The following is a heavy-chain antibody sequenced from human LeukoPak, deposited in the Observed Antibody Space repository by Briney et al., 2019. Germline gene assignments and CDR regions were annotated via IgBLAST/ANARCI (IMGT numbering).Heavy chain of an antibody. D-gene: IGHD1-26*01. J-gene: IGHJ4*02. Sequence: PGGSLRLSCGASGFTFSSYWMHWVRQAPGKGQVWVSRINSDGSSTTYADSVKGRFTISTDNAKSTLYLQMNSLRGEDTAVYYCGRESSVGAHKAFDYWGQGTLVTFSS. V-gene: IGHV3-74*01. CDR2: INSDGSST. CDR3: GRESSVGAHKAFDY. CDR1: GFTFSSYW.